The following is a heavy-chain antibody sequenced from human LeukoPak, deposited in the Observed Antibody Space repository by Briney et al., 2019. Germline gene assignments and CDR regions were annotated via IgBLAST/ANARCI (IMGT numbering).Heavy chain of an antibody. CDR2: IRQDGGET. CDR1: GFRFSNFW. Sequence: GGSLRLSCVGSGFRFSNFWMTWVRQAPGKGLEWVANIRQDGGETYYVDSVKGRFTISRDNAMNSLFLHMNSLRADDTAVYYCTRALIGSRPEVPDQYWGQGTLVTVSS. CDR3: TRALIGSRPEVPDQY. D-gene: IGHD4-11*01. J-gene: IGHJ4*02. V-gene: IGHV3-7*01.